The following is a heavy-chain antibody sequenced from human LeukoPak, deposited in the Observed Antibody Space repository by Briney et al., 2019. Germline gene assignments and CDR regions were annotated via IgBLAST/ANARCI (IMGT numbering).Heavy chain of an antibody. CDR2: ISAYNGNT. V-gene: IGHV1-18*01. CDR1: GYTFTSYG. CDR3: ARDGLDIVVVPAAILGGNWFDP. J-gene: IGHJ5*02. Sequence: ALVKVSCKASGYTFTSYGTSWVRQAPGQGLEWMGWISAYNGNTNYAQKLQGRVTMTTDTSTSTAYMELRSLRSDDTAVYYCARDGLDIVVVPAAILGGNWFDPWGQGTLVTVSS. D-gene: IGHD2-2*01.